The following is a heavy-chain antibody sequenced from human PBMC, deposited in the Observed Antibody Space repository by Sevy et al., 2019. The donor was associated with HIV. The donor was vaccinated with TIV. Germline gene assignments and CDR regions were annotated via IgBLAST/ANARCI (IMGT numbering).Heavy chain of an antibody. CDR1: GFTFSSYS. CDR2: ISSSSSYI. V-gene: IGHV3-21*01. Sequence: GGSLRLSCAASGFTFSSYSMNWVRQAPGKGLEWVSSISSSSSYIYYADSVKGRFTISRDNAKNSLYLRMNSLRAEDTAVYYCARDKMGPSGYEDYYYYGMDVWGQGTTVTVSS. J-gene: IGHJ6*02. D-gene: IGHD5-12*01. CDR3: ARDKMGPSGYEDYYYYGMDV.